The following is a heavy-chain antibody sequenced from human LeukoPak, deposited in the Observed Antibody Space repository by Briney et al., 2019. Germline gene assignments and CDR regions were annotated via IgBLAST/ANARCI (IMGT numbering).Heavy chain of an antibody. V-gene: IGHV3-7*01. Sequence: GGSLRLSCAASGFTFSSYWMSWVRQAPGKGLEWVANIKQDGCEKYYVDSVKGRFTISRDNAKNSLYLQMNSLRAEDTAVYYCARDANVDTANNWGQGTLVTVSS. J-gene: IGHJ4*02. CDR1: GFTFSSYW. CDR2: IKQDGCEK. D-gene: IGHD5-18*01. CDR3: ARDANVDTANN.